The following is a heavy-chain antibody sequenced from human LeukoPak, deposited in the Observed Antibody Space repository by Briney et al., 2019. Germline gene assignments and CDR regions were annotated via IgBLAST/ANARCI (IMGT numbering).Heavy chain of an antibody. CDR1: GGSISSHY. V-gene: IGHV4-59*11. J-gene: IGHJ5*02. CDR3: ARVGSRWFDP. CDR2: IYYSGST. Sequence: SETLSLTCTVSGGSISSHYRSWIRQPPGKGLEWIGYIYYSGSTNYNPSLKSRVTISVDTSKNQFSLKLSSVTAADTAVYYCARVGSRWFDPWGQGTLVTVSS. D-gene: IGHD6-25*01.